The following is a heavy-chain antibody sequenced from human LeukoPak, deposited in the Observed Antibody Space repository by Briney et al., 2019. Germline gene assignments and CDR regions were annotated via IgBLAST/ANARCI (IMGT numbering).Heavy chain of an antibody. CDR3: ARDWGLDALDV. Sequence: SETLSLTCTVSGHSVGSRSYYWTWIRQPPGKGLEWLGYIYKSGTTEYNPSLKSRVTISVDMSKTQFSLKLSSVTAADTAVYYCARDWGLDALDVWGQGTMVTVSS. CDR2: IYKSGTT. V-gene: IGHV4-61*01. J-gene: IGHJ3*01. D-gene: IGHD3-16*01. CDR1: GHSVGSRSYY.